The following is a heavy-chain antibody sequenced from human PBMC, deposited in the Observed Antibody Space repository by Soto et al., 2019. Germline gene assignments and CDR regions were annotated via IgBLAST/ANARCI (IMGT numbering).Heavy chain of an antibody. Sequence: QVQLQESGPGLVKPSETLSLTCTVSGGSISSYYWSWIRQPPGKGLEWIGYIYSSGSTNYNPSLKSLVTISVATSKNQFSLKLSSVTAADTAVYYCARDTTVWDAFDIWGQGTMVTVSS. J-gene: IGHJ3*02. CDR1: GGSISSYY. D-gene: IGHD4-17*01. V-gene: IGHV4-59*01. CDR2: IYSSGST. CDR3: ARDTTVWDAFDI.